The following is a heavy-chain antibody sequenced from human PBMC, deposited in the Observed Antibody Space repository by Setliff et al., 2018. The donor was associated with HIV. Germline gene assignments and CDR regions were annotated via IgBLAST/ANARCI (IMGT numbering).Heavy chain of an antibody. V-gene: IGHV4-59*01. Sequence: PSETLSLTCTVSGGSISSYYWSWIRQPPGKGLEWIGYIYYGGSTNYNPSLKSRVTISVDTSKNQFSLKLSSVTAADTAVYYCASGDGYNAFDFDYWGQGTLVTVSS. J-gene: IGHJ4*02. CDR2: IYYGGST. CDR1: GGSISSYY. CDR3: ASGDGYNAFDFDY. D-gene: IGHD5-12*01.